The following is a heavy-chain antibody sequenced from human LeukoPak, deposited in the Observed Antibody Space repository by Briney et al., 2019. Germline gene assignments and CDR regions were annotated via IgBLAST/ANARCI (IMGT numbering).Heavy chain of an antibody. J-gene: IGHJ6*03. Sequence: GASVKVSCKASGYTFTGYYMHWVRQAPGQGLEWMGWINPNSGGTNYAQKFQGRVTMTRDTSISTAYMELSRLRSDDTAVYYCARVGLVREYYYYYYMDVWGKGTTVTVSS. V-gene: IGHV1-2*02. D-gene: IGHD3-16*02. CDR3: ARVGLVREYYYYYYMDV. CDR2: INPNSGGT. CDR1: GYTFTGYY.